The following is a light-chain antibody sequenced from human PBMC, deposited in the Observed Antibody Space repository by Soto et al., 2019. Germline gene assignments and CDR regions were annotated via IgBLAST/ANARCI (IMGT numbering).Light chain of an antibody. Sequence: DFQMTQSPSSVSASVGDRVSITCRASQGIGSWLAWYQQKPGKAPKLLIYAASTLQSGVPSRFSGSGSGTDFTLTINSLQPEDVAIYYCQQANSFPPLTFGGGTKVNIK. J-gene: IGKJ4*01. CDR2: AAS. CDR3: QQANSFPPLT. CDR1: QGIGSW. V-gene: IGKV1-12*01.